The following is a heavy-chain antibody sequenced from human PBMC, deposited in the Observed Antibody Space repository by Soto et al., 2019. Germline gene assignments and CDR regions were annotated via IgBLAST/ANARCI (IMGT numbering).Heavy chain of an antibody. CDR3: ARDSKATFYYYYGMDV. V-gene: IGHV1-69*04. J-gene: IGHJ6*02. CDR2: IIPILGIA. Sequence: ASVKVSCKASGGTFSSYTISWVRQAPGQGLEWMGRIIPILGIANYAQKFQGRVTITADKSTSTAYMELSSLRSEDTAVYYCARDSKATFYYYYGMDVWGQGTTVTVSS. CDR1: GGTFSSYT. D-gene: IGHD3-3*02.